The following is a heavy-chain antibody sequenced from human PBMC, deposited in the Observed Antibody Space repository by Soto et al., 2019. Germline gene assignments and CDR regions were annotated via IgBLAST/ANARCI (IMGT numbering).Heavy chain of an antibody. CDR1: GYNFSDYY. V-gene: IGHV1-2*02. Sequence: ASVRVSCKASGYNFSDYYIHCVRQAPGQGLEWLGWVSPKSGGTNYAPKFKGRVTMTRDTSSNTVYMDLSGLKSDDTAVFYCAREISGGGTLNWFDPWGQGTLVTVSA. D-gene: IGHD2-8*02. CDR2: VSPKSGGT. J-gene: IGHJ5*02. CDR3: AREISGGGTLNWFDP.